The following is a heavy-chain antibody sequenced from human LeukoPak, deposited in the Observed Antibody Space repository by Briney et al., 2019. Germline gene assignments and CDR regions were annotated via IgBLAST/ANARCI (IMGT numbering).Heavy chain of an antibody. CDR3: ARHPSGRMWLQQGGWFDP. J-gene: IGHJ5*02. V-gene: IGHV4-61*02. Sequence: SETLSLTCTVSGGSISSGSYYWSWIRQPAGKGLEWIGRIYTSGSTNYNPSLKSRVTISVDTSKNQFSLKLSSVTAADTAVYYCARHPSGRMWLQQGGWFDPWGQGTLVTVSS. CDR2: IYTSGST. D-gene: IGHD5-24*01. CDR1: GGSISSGSYY.